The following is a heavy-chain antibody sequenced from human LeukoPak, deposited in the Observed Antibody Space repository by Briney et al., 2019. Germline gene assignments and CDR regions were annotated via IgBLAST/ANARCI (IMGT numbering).Heavy chain of an antibody. D-gene: IGHD6-13*01. CDR3: ASTQLDAFDI. J-gene: IGHJ3*02. V-gene: IGHV3-48*04. CDR2: ISSSSSTI. Sequence: GGSLRLSCAASGFTFSSYSMNWVRQAPGKGLEWVSYISSSSSTIYYADSVKGRFTISRDNAKNSLYLQMNSLRAEDTAVYYCASTQLDAFDIWGQGTMVTVSS. CDR1: GFTFSSYS.